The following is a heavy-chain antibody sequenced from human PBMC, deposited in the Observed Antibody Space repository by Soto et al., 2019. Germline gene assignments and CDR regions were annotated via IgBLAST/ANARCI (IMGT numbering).Heavy chain of an antibody. CDR3: AKTPSADFWSGYYTY. V-gene: IGHV3-23*01. CDR2: ISGSGGST. Sequence: GGSLRLSCAASGFTFSSYAMSWVRQAPGKGLEWVSAISGSGGSTYYADSVKGRFTISRDNSKNTLYLQMNSLRAEDTAVYYCAKTPSADFWSGYYTYWGRGTLVTVSS. J-gene: IGHJ4*02. CDR1: GFTFSSYA. D-gene: IGHD3-3*01.